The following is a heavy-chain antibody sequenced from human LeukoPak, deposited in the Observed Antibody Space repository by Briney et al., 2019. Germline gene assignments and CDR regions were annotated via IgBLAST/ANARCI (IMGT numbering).Heavy chain of an antibody. CDR1: GFTFSDYA. Sequence: GGSLRLSCAASGFTFSDYAMNWVRQAPGKGLEWVSYIGVGSSTQYYGDSVKGRSTISRDDAKNSVYLQMNSLRAEDTAVYYCAKSRGVAGFDYWGQGTLVTVSS. D-gene: IGHD6-19*01. V-gene: IGHV3-48*01. J-gene: IGHJ4*02. CDR3: AKSRGVAGFDY. CDR2: IGVGSSTQ.